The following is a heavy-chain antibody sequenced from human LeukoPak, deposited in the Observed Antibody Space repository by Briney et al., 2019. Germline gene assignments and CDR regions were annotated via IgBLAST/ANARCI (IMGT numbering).Heavy chain of an antibody. CDR1: GYSFTSYW. D-gene: IGHD3-22*01. J-gene: IGHJ3*02. CDR3: ARHRYYYDSSGYFSTDAFDI. V-gene: IGHV5-51*01. Sequence: GESLKISCKGSGYSFTSYWIGWVRQMPGKGLEWMGIIYPGDSDTRYSPSFQGQVPISADKSISTAYLQWSSLKASDTAMYYCARHRYYYDSSGYFSTDAFDIWGQGTMVTVSS. CDR2: IYPGDSDT.